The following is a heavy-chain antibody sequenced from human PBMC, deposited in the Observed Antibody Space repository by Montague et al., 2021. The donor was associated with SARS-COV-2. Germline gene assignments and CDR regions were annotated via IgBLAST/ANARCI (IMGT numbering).Heavy chain of an antibody. D-gene: IGHD3-3*02. CDR3: ASAFYGDHWAFDV. Sequence: RRSPSRGLEWLGRTYYRSWWRSQYPGSLESRITISGDTSKNQFSLQLNSVTPEDTAVYYCASAFYGDHWAFDVWGQGTMVTVSS. CDR2: TYYRSWWRS. J-gene: IGHJ3*01. V-gene: IGHV6-1*01.